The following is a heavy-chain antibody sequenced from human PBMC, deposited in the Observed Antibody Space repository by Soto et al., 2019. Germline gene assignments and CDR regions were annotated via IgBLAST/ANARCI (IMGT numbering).Heavy chain of an antibody. CDR2: INHSGST. CDR3: ARVGSTTYQLRKKGLRWFDP. CDR1: GGSFSGYY. J-gene: IGHJ5*02. Sequence: QVQLQQWGAGLLKPSETLSLTCAVYGGSFSGYYWSWIRQPPGKGLEWIGEINHSGSTNYNPSLKSRVTISVDTSKNQFSLKLSSVTAADTAVYYCARVGSTTYQLRKKGLRWFDPWGQGTLVTVSS. V-gene: IGHV4-34*01. D-gene: IGHD2-2*01.